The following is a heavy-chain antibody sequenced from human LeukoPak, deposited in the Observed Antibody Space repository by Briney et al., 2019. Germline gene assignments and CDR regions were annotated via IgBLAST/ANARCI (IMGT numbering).Heavy chain of an antibody. D-gene: IGHD4-11*01. J-gene: IGHJ4*02. V-gene: IGHV3-30*02. CDR3: AGWTTVTTRFDY. Sequence: GGSLRLSCAASRFTFSNYGMHWVRQAPGKGLEWVAFVRPDGSSNYYADSVKGRFTISRDNSKNTLYLQVNSLRAEDTAVYYCAGWTTVTTRFDYWGQGTLVTVSS. CDR1: RFTFSNYG. CDR2: VRPDGSSN.